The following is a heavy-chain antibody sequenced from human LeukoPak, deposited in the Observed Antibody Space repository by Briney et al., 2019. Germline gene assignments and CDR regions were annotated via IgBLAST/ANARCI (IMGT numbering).Heavy chain of an antibody. V-gene: IGHV4-4*09. D-gene: IGHD3-3*01. CDR3: ARGDFWSAYYSSFYYMDV. CDR1: GGSISSFH. CDR2: IYTSENT. Sequence: SETLSLTCTVSGGSISSFHWSWIRQPPGKGLEWLGNIYTSENTNYNPSLKSRVTISVDTSKNKFSLKLSSVTAADTAVYYCARGDFWSAYYSSFYYMDVWGKGTTVTVSS. J-gene: IGHJ6*03.